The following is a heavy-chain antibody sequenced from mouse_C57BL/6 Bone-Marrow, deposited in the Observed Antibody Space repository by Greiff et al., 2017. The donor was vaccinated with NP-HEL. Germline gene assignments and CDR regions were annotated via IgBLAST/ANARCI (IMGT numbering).Heavy chain of an antibody. J-gene: IGHJ2*01. Sequence: QVQLQQSGAELVRPGASVTLSCKASGYTFTDYEMHWVKQTPVHGLEWIGAIDPETGGTAYNQKFKGKAILTADKSSSTAYMELRSLTSEDSAVYYCTRWGGTPLDYWGQGTTLTVSS. CDR1: GYTFTDYE. V-gene: IGHV1-15*01. D-gene: IGHD4-1*01. CDR3: TRWGGTPLDY. CDR2: IDPETGGT.